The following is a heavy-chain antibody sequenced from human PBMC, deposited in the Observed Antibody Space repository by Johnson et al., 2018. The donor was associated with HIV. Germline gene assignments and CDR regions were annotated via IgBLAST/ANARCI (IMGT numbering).Heavy chain of an antibody. D-gene: IGHD3-9*01. CDR2: ISYDGSNK. CDR3: ARAEKDIWYYDILTGYPNAFDI. V-gene: IGHV3-30*14. Sequence: VQLVESGGGLVQPGGSLRLSCAASGFTFSSYAMHWVRQAPGKGLEWVAVISYDGSNKYYADSVNGRFTISRENAKNSLYLQMNSLRAEDTAVYYCARAEKDIWYYDILTGYPNAFDIWGQGTMVTVSS. CDR1: GFTFSSYA. J-gene: IGHJ3*02.